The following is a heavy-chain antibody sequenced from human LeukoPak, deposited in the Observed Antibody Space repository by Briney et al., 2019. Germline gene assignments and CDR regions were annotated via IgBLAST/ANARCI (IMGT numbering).Heavy chain of an antibody. V-gene: IGHV3-21*01. CDR2: ISSSSSYI. Sequence: GGSLRLSCAASGFTFSSYSMNWVRQAPGKGLEWVSSISSSSSYIYYADSVKGRFTISRDNAKNSLYLQMNSLRAEDTAVYYCARNPGYGSGSYSFDYWGQGTLVTVSS. D-gene: IGHD3-10*01. CDR3: ARNPGYGSGSYSFDY. J-gene: IGHJ4*02. CDR1: GFTFSSYS.